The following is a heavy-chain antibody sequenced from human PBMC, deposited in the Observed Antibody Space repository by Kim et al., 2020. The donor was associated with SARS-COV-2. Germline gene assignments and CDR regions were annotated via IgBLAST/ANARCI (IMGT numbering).Heavy chain of an antibody. CDR1: GGSISSSSYY. J-gene: IGHJ6*01. Sequence: SETLSLTCTVSGGSISSSSYYWGWIRQPPGKGLEWIGSIYYSGSTYYNPSLKSRVTISVDTSKNQFSLKLSSVTAADTAVYYCARYNEAAGYYYYGMDV. V-gene: IGHV4-39*01. CDR3: ARYNEAAGYYYYGMDV. D-gene: IGHD6-13*01. CDR2: IYYSGST.